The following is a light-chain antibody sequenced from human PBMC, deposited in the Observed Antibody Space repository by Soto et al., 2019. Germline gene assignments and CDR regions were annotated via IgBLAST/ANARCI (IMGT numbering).Light chain of an antibody. V-gene: IGLV2-11*01. CDR3: CSYAGRYTFYV. J-gene: IGLJ1*01. Sequence: QSALTQPRSVSGSPGQSVTISCTGTSSDAGGFNYVSWYQQHPGKAPKLMIYDVTKRPSGVPDRFSASKSGNTASLTISGLQAEDEADYYCCSYAGRYTFYVFGTGTKVTVL. CDR2: DVT. CDR1: SSDAGGFNY.